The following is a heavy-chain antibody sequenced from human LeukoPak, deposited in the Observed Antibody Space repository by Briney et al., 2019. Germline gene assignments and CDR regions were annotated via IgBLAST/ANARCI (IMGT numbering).Heavy chain of an antibody. J-gene: IGHJ4*02. V-gene: IGHV3-74*01. Sequence: GGSLRLSCAASGFTFSSYWMHWVRQAPGKGLVWVSRINTDGSSTGYADSVKGRFTISRDDAKSTLYLQMNSLRAEDTAVYYCARAPGSISIYWGQGTLVTDSS. CDR3: ARAPGSISIY. CDR1: GFTFSSYW. D-gene: IGHD3-10*01. CDR2: INTDGSST.